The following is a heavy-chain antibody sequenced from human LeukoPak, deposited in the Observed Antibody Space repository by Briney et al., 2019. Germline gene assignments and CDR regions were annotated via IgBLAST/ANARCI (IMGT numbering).Heavy chain of an antibody. V-gene: IGHV3-21*01. D-gene: IGHD3-9*01. CDR3: ARDQRPSAGCDILTGYYGHGMDV. CDR2: ISSSSSYI. CDR1: GFTFSSYS. J-gene: IGHJ6*02. Sequence: PGGSLRLSCAASGFTFSSYSMNWVRQAPGKGLEWVSSISSSSSYIYYADSVKGRFTISRDNAKNSLYLQMNSLRAEDTAVYYCARDQRPSAGCDILTGYYGHGMDVWGQGTTVTVSS.